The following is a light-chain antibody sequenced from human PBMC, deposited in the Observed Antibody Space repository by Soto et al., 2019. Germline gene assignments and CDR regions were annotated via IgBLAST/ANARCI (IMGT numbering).Light chain of an antibody. Sequence: EIVLTQSPGTLSVSPGEGATLSCRASQSISISYLAWYQQKPGQAPRLLIYGSSTRATGIPDRFSGSGSETDFTLTISRLEPEDFAVYYCQQYGGSPWTFGQGTKVEIK. CDR1: QSISISY. V-gene: IGKV3-20*01. J-gene: IGKJ1*01. CDR2: GSS. CDR3: QQYGGSPWT.